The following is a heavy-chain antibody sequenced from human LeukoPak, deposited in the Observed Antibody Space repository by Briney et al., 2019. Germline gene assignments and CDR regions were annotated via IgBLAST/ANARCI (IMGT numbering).Heavy chain of an antibody. D-gene: IGHD3-10*01. Sequence: GGSLRLSCAASGFTFSSYEKNWVRQAPGKGLEWVSYISSSGSTIYYADSVKGRFTISRDNAKNSLYLQMNSLRVEDTAVYYCVRDRHYIGNREVRFPYWGQGALVTVSS. J-gene: IGHJ4*02. CDR3: VRDRHYIGNREVRFPY. V-gene: IGHV3-48*03. CDR1: GFTFSSYE. CDR2: ISSSGSTI.